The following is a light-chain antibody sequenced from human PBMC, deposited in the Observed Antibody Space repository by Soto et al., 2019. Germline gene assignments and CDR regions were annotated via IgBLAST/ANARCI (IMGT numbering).Light chain of an antibody. J-gene: IGKJ1*01. CDR1: QRVSNNY. Sequence: ILLTHCPGTLSLSPWERATLSCMASQRVSNNYLAWYQQKPGQAPRLLFYGTYTRATDLPDRFSGSGSRKDLTLTISRMEPEDSEVYYCKVYGGSTWTFGQGNKVDIK. CDR2: GTY. V-gene: IGKV3-20*01. CDR3: KVYGGSTWT.